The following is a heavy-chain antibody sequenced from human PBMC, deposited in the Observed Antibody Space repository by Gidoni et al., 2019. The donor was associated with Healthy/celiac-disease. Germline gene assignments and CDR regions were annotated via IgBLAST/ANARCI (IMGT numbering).Heavy chain of an antibody. CDR2: IKQDGSEK. CDR1: GFTFSSYW. D-gene: IGHD2-21*02. Sequence: EVQLVESGGGLVQPGGSLSLSCAASGFTFSSYWMSWVRQAPGKGLEWVANIKQDGSEKYYVDSVKGRFTISRDNAKNSLYLQMNSLRAEDTAVYYCARRTYCGGDCLDYWGQGTLVTVSS. J-gene: IGHJ4*02. V-gene: IGHV3-7*01. CDR3: ARRTYCGGDCLDY.